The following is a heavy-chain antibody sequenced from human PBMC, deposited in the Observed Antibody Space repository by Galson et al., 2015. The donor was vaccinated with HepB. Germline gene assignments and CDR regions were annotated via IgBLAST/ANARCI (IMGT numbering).Heavy chain of an antibody. CDR3: ARDRCSSTSCPHLDY. CDR2: ISSSSSTI. J-gene: IGHJ4*02. Sequence: SLRLSCAASGFTFSSYSMNWVRQAPGKGLEWVSYISSSSSTIYYADSVKGRFTISRDNAKNSLYLQMNSLRAEDTAVYYCARDRCSSTSCPHLDYWGQGTLVTVSS. D-gene: IGHD2-2*01. V-gene: IGHV3-48*01. CDR1: GFTFSSYS.